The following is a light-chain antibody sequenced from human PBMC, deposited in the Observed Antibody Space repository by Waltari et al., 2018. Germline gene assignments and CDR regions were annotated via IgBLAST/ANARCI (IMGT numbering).Light chain of an antibody. Sequence: QSALTPPRSVSGSPGQSVPISCTGTSSAVGSYNYVCWYQQHPGKAPRLMIYDVNKRPSGVPDRFSGSKSGNTASLTISGLQAEDEADYYCCAYAGSAIFGGGTELTVL. V-gene: IGLV2-11*01. CDR3: CAYAGSAI. J-gene: IGLJ2*01. CDR1: SSAVGSYNY. CDR2: DVN.